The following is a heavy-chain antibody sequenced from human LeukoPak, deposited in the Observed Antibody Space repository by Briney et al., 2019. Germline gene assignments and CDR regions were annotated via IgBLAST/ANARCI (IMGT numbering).Heavy chain of an antibody. V-gene: IGHV4-39*01. D-gene: IGHD3-9*01. CDR3: ARQPYDILTGYYSYYFDY. CDR2: IYYSGST. J-gene: IGHJ4*02. Sequence: SETLSLTCTVSGGSISSSSYYWGWIRQPPGRGLEWIGSIYYSGSTYYNPSLKSRVTISVDTSKNQFSLKLSSVTAADTAVYYCARQPYDILTGYYSYYFDYWGQGTLVTVSS. CDR1: GGSISSSSYY.